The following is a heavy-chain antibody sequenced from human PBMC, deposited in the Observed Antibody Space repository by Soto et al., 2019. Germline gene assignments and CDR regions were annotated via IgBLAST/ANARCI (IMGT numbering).Heavy chain of an antibody. CDR1: GYTFTGYY. D-gene: IGHD3-22*01. CDR2: INPNSGGT. J-gene: IGHJ3*02. Sequence: ASVKVSCMASGYTFTGYYMHWVRQAPGQGLEWMGWINPNSGGTNYAQKFQGRVTMTRDTSISTAYMELSRLRSDDTAVYYCARVRSITMIVVVINDAFDIWGQGTMVTVSS. CDR3: ARVRSITMIVVVINDAFDI. V-gene: IGHV1-2*02.